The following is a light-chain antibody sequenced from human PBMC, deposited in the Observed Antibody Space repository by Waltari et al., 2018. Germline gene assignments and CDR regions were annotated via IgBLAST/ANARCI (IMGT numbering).Light chain of an antibody. CDR3: CSPDSSGNHWV. CDR2: EDN. CDR1: ALPKKT. J-gene: IGLJ3*02. V-gene: IGLV3-10*01. Sequence: SYELTQPPSVSVSPGQTARITCPGDALPKKTGFFYSQKSGQAPVLVFYEDNKRPSGIPERFSGSSSGTLSTLTVSGAQVDDEADYYCCSPDSSGNHWVFGGGTKLAVL.